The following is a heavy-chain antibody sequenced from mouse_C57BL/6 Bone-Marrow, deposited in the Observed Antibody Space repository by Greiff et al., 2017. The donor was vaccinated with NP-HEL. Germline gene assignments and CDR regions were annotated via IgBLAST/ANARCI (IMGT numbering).Heavy chain of an antibody. Sequence: VKLMESGAELVRPGTSVKVSCKASGYAFTNYLIEWVKQRPGQGLEWIGVINPGSGGTNYNEKFKSKATLTVDKSSSTAYMQLSSLTSEDSAVYYCARGYYGSSPFAYWGQGTLVTVSA. J-gene: IGHJ3*01. D-gene: IGHD1-1*01. CDR3: ARGYYGSSPFAY. CDR1: GYAFTNYL. CDR2: INPGSGGT. V-gene: IGHV1-54*01.